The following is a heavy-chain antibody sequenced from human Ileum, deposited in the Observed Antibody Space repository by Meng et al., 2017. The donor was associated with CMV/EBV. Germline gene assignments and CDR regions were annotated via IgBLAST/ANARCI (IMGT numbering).Heavy chain of an antibody. J-gene: IGHJ6*02. CDR3: ARAWGIAAAGTDYYYYYGMDV. D-gene: IGHD6-13*01. CDR2: IYSVGST. Sequence: GESLKISCAASGFTVSSNYMSWVRQAPGKGLEWVSVIYSVGSTYYADSVKGRFTISRDNSKNTLYLQMNSLRAEDTAVYYCARAWGIAAAGTDYYYYYGMDVWGQGTTVTVSS. CDR1: GFTVSSNY. V-gene: IGHV3-53*01.